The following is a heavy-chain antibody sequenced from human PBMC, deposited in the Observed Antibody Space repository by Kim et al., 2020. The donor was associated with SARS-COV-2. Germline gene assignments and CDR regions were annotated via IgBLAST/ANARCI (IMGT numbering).Heavy chain of an antibody. J-gene: IGHJ6*02. V-gene: IGHV1-69*13. CDR2: IIPIFGTA. D-gene: IGHD3-10*01. Sequence: SVKVSCKASGGTFSSYAISWVRQAPGQGLEWMGGIIPIFGTANYAQKFQGRVTITADESTSTAYMELSSLRSEDTAVYYCARDDDYGSGHTNYYYYYGMDVWGQGTTVTVSS. CDR1: GGTFSSYA. CDR3: ARDDDYGSGHTNYYYYYGMDV.